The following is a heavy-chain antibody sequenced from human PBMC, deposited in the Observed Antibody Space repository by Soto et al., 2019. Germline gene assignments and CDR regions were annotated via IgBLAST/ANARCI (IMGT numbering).Heavy chain of an antibody. Sequence: QVQLQESGPGLVKPSETLSLTCTDSGGSMTGYYWSWIRQTPGKGLVWIGSIYNSGNTYYNPSLNSRATIAVDTSKNLFSLNLSSVIAADTAVYYCARHVRDNPRSYFDYWGQGTLVTVSS. CDR1: GGSMTGYY. CDR3: ARHVRDNPRSYFDY. V-gene: IGHV4-59*08. D-gene: IGHD3-10*01. CDR2: IYNSGNT. J-gene: IGHJ4*02.